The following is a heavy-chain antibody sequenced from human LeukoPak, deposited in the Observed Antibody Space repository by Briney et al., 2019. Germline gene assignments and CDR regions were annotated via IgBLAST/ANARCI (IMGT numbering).Heavy chain of an antibody. J-gene: IGHJ3*02. D-gene: IGHD1-26*01. CDR3: ARGYRSGSYHAFDI. V-gene: IGHV1-8*03. CDR2: MNPNSGNT. CDR1: GYTFTSYD. Sequence: ASVTVSCKASGYTFTSYDINWVRQATGQGLEWMGWMNPNSGNTGYAQKFQGRVTITRNTSISTAYMELSSLRSEDTAVYYCARGYRSGSYHAFDIWGQGTMVAVSS.